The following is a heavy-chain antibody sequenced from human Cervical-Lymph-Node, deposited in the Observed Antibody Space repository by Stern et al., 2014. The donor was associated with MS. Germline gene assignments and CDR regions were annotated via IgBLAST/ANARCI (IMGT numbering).Heavy chain of an antibody. CDR1: GYSFANFW. Sequence: VQLGQSGAEVKKPGESLKISCKVSGYSFANFWFGWVRQVPGKGLEWMGIIYPGDSDTSYTPSFQGQVTISADESISTAYVQWSSLKASDTGIYYCARRGLGYDGADYWGQGTLVTVSS. V-gene: IGHV5-51*03. CDR3: ARRGLGYDGADY. CDR2: IYPGDSDT. D-gene: IGHD3-16*01. J-gene: IGHJ4*02.